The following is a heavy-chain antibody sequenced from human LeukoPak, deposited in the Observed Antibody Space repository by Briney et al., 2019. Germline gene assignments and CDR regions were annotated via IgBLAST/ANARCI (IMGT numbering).Heavy chain of an antibody. CDR3: ARGTDGGFDY. V-gene: IGHV4-34*01. Sequence: SETLPLTCAVYGGSFRGYYWSWIRQPPGKGLEWIGEINHSGSTNYNPSLKSRVTISVDTSKNQFSLKLSSVTAADTAVYYCARGTDGGFDYWGQGTLVTVSS. CDR1: GGSFRGYY. J-gene: IGHJ4*02. CDR2: INHSGST.